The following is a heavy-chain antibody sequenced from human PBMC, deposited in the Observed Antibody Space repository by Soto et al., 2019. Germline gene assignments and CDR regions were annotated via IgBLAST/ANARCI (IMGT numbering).Heavy chain of an antibody. CDR1: GGTFNTFA. Sequence: QVQLVQSGAEVKKPGSSVKVSCKASGGTFNTFAISWVRQAPGQGLEWMGGIIPIFGPANYAEKFQGRVTITADKSTSTAYLELTSLTSEDTAVYYCVRAAKRYFDYWGQGTLVTVSS. V-gene: IGHV1-69*06. CDR3: VRAAKRYFDY. CDR2: IIPIFGPA. J-gene: IGHJ4*02.